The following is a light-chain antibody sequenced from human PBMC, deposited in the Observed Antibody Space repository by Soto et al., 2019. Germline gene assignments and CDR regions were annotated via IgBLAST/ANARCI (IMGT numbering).Light chain of an antibody. CDR1: QSVSSY. J-gene: IGKJ5*01. V-gene: IGKV3-11*01. CDR3: QQRSNWPIT. Sequence: EIVLTQSPATLSLSPGERATLSCRASQSVSSYLAWYQQKPGQAPRLLIYDASNRATGTPARFSGSGSGTDFTLTIGSLEPEDFAVYYCQQRSNWPITFGQGTRLEIK. CDR2: DAS.